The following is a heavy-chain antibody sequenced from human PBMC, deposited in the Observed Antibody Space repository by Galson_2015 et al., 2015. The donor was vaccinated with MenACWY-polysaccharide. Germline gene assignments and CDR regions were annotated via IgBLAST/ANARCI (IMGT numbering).Heavy chain of an antibody. CDR2: ITGSGGST. J-gene: IGHJ4*02. CDR1: GFTFSSSA. CDR3: AKIARSGSYISSDF. V-gene: IGHV3-23*01. Sequence: LRLSCAASGFTFSSSAMTWVRQAPGKGLEWVSAITGSGGSTYYADSVKGRFTVSRDNSKNTFYLQMNSLRVEDTAVYYCAKIARSGSYISSDFWGQGTLVTASS. D-gene: IGHD3-10*01.